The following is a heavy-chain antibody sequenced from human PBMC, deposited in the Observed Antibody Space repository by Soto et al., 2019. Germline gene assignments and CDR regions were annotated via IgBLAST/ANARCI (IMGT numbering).Heavy chain of an antibody. J-gene: IGHJ3*01. CDR2: IIPIFGTA. V-gene: IGHV1-69*14. CDR1: VATLTYSP. D-gene: IGHD3-22*01. CDR3: AIDNWYYSESTAYARDGIDV. Sequence: VKRGQLGPEGQKRGPSRKVSSHFPVATLTYSPINRVQKMPGQGLKWMGGIIPIFGTANYAQKFQGRVTIFADKSTSTAYMEMSSLRSEDTAVYYCAIDNWYYSESTAYARDGIDVWGQGTMVTVTS.